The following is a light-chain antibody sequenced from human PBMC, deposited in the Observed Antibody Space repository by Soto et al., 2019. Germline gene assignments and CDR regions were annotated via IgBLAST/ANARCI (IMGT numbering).Light chain of an antibody. CDR1: QSVISN. Sequence: EIVMTQSPATLSVSPGERATLSCRASQSVISNLAWYQQKPGQAPRLLIYVASARATGIPARFSGSGSGTEFTLTISSRESDDSAVYYYQQYSSCSLCTFGGGTKVDIK. V-gene: IGKV3-15*01. CDR2: VAS. CDR3: QQYSSCSLCT. J-gene: IGKJ4*02.